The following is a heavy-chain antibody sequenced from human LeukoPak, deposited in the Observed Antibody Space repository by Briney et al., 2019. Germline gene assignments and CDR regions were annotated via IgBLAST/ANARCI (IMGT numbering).Heavy chain of an antibody. CDR2: INSDGIST. J-gene: IGHJ4*02. D-gene: IGHD2-15*01. CDR3: ARMVGAASLGDY. CDR1: RFTFSKYW. V-gene: IGHV3-74*03. Sequence: AGGSLRLSCATSRFTFSKYWMHWVRQAPGKGLLCVAGINSDGISTVYADSVRGRFTISRDNAKNTLYLQMNSLRADDTAVYYCARMVGAASLGDYWGQGTLVTVSS.